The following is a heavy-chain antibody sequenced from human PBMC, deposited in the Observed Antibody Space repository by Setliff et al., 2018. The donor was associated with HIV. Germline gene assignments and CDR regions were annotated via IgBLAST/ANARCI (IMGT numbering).Heavy chain of an antibody. CDR2: IYTSGNT. V-gene: IGHV4-4*09. CDR1: GGSISISD. Sequence: SETLSLTCTVSGGSISISDWSWIRQPPGKGLEWIGCIYTSGNTNYDPSLKSRVTISVDTSKNQFSLKLASVTAADTAVYFCARRSDWFDPCGQGTLVTVSS. J-gene: IGHJ5*02. CDR3: ARRSDWFDP.